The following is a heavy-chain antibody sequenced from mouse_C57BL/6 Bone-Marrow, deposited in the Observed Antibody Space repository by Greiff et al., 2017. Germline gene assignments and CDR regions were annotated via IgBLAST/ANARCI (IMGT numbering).Heavy chain of an antibody. Sequence: QVQLQQSGAELARPGASVKLSCKASGYTFTSYGISWVKQRTGQGLEWIGEIYPRSGNTYYNEKFKGKATLTADKSSSTAYMELHSLTSEDSAVYCCARRGWLLPFAYWGQGTLVTVSA. CDR2: IYPRSGNT. D-gene: IGHD2-3*01. CDR3: ARRGWLLPFAY. J-gene: IGHJ3*01. V-gene: IGHV1-81*01. CDR1: GYTFTSYG.